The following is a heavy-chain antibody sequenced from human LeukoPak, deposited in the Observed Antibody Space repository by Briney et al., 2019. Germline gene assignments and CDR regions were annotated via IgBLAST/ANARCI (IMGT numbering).Heavy chain of an antibody. J-gene: IGHJ3*02. V-gene: IGHV4-61*02. Sequence: SETLSLXCTVSGGSISSGSYYWSWIRQPAGKGLEWIGRIYTSGSTNYNPSLKSRVTISVDTSKNQFSLKLSSVTAADTAVYYCARDLGWLLAFDIWGQRTMVTVSS. CDR2: IYTSGST. CDR1: GGSISSGSYY. D-gene: IGHD3-3*01. CDR3: ARDLGWLLAFDI.